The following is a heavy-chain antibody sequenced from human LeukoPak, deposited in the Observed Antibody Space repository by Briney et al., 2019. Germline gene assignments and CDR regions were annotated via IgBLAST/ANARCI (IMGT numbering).Heavy chain of an antibody. CDR1: GLTFSSYS. CDR2: ISSSSSTI. J-gene: IGHJ4*02. CDR3: ARNRGLDY. D-gene: IGHD7-27*01. V-gene: IGHV3-48*02. Sequence: PGGSLRLSCAASGLTFSSYSMKWVRQAPGKGLEWVSYISSSSSTIYYADSVKGRFTISRDNAKNSLYLQMNSLRDDDTAVYYCARNRGLDYWGQGTLVTVSS.